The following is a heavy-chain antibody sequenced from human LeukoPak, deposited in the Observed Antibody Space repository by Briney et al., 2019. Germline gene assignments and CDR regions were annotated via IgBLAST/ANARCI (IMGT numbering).Heavy chain of an antibody. CDR2: ISDTSNTK. V-gene: IGHV3-48*02. CDR3: ARDYDAVVVADPLWFDP. CDR1: GFTFSDYS. J-gene: IGHJ5*02. D-gene: IGHD2-15*01. Sequence: PGGSLRLPCAASGFTFSDYSMNWVRQAPGKGLEWVSYISDTSNTKYYADSVKGRFTISRDNAKNSVYLQMNSLRDEDTAVYYCARDYDAVVVADPLWFDPWGQGTLVTVSS.